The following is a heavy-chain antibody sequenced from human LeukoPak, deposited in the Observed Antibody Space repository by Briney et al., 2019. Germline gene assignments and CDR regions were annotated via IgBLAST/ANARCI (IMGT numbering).Heavy chain of an antibody. Sequence: PSETLSLTCTVSGGSISSSSYYWGWIRQPPGKGLEWIGSIYYSGSTYYNPSLKSRVTISVDTSKNQFSLKLSSVTAADTAVYYCARFHSSSSHWFDPWGQGTLVTVSS. D-gene: IGHD6-6*01. CDR2: IYYSGST. J-gene: IGHJ5*02. CDR1: GGSISSSSYY. V-gene: IGHV4-39*07. CDR3: ARFHSSSSHWFDP.